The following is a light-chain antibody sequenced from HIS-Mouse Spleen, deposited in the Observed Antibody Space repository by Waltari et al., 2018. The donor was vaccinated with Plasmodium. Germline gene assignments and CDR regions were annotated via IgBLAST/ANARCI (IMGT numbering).Light chain of an antibody. CDR3: QSYDSSNWV. CDR1: SGSIASNY. CDR2: EDN. Sequence: NFMLTQPHSVSESPGKTVTISCTRSSGSIASNYVPWYQQRPGSAPTTVISEDNQRPSGVPDRFSGSIDSSSNSASLTISGLKTEDEADYYCQSYDSSNWVFGGGTKLTVL. V-gene: IGLV6-57*04. J-gene: IGLJ3*02.